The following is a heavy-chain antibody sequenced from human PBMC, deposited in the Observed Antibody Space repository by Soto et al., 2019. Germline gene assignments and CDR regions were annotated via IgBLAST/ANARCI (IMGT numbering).Heavy chain of an antibody. J-gene: IGHJ6*02. D-gene: IGHD3-10*01. V-gene: IGHV3-33*01. Sequence: QVQLVESGGGVVQPGRSLRLSCAASEFTFSNYGMHWVRQAPGKGLEWVAVILNDGSNRYHADSVKDRLTSSRDNSKNTLYLQMNTLRAEDTAVYYCARDDEYSGNGMDVWGQGTTVTV. CDR3: ARDDEYSGNGMDV. CDR1: EFTFSNYG. CDR2: ILNDGSNR.